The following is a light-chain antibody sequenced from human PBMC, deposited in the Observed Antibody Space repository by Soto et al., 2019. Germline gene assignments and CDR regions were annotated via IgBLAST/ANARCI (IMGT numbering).Light chain of an antibody. CDR1: SSDVGGYNY. V-gene: IGLV2-14*01. CDR3: SSYTRSSTLYV. J-gene: IGLJ1*01. CDR2: DVS. Sequence: QSVLTQPAAVSGSPGQSITISCTGTSSDVGGYNYVSWYQQHPGKVPKLMISDVSNRPSGVSNRFSGSKSGDTASLTISGLQAEDEADYYCSSYTRSSTLYVFGTGTKLTVL.